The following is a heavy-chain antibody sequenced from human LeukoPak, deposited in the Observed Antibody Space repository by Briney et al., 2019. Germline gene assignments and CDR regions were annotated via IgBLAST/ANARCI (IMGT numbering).Heavy chain of an antibody. V-gene: IGHV4-39*01. CDR3: ARHGGGGGSLFDY. CDR2: IYYGGST. CDR1: GGSISSSSYY. J-gene: IGHJ4*02. Sequence: SETLSLTCTVSGGSISSSSYYWGCIRQPPGKGLEWIGSIYYGGSTYYNPSIKSRVTISVDTSKNQFFLKLSSVTAADAAVYYCARHGGGGGSLFDYWGQGTLVTVSS. D-gene: IGHD3-16*01.